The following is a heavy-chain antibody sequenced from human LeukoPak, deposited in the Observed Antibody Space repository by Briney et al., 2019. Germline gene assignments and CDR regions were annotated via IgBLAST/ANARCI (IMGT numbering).Heavy chain of an antibody. CDR2: ISYDGSNK. Sequence: GGSLRLSCAASGFTFSSYGMHWVRQAPGKGLEWVAVISYDGSNKYYADSVKGRFTISRDNSKNTLYLQMNSLRAEDTAVYYCARDGGRQQLVLLDYWGQGTLVTVSS. CDR1: GFTFSSYG. V-gene: IGHV3-30*03. D-gene: IGHD6-13*01. CDR3: ARDGGRQQLVLLDY. J-gene: IGHJ4*02.